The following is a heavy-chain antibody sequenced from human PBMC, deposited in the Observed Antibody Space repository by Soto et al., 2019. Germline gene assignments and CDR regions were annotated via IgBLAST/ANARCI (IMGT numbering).Heavy chain of an antibody. CDR1: GYTFTTYD. J-gene: IGHJ5*01. CDR2: VSPHSGST. D-gene: IGHD6-6*01. CDR3: ARVGYSSSWELDS. V-gene: IGHV1-8*01. Sequence: QVPLVQSGAEVKKPGASLRVSCKASGYTFTTYDINWVRQTPGQGLEWMGWVSPHSGSTGFAQKCQGRFPMTTNTTITTAYMDLISRRSDVSAVYFCARVGYSSSWELDSWGQGTLVTVS.